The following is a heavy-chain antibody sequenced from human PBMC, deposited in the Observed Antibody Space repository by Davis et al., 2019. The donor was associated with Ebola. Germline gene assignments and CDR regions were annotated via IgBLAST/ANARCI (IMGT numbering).Heavy chain of an antibody. V-gene: IGHV3-30*18. CDR3: AKELILERDFGWSDPAFDH. D-gene: IGHD3-9*01. Sequence: GESLKIPCAASGFTFSDYGMHWVRQAPGEGLEWVALISYDESNKYYVDSVKGRFTISRDDSKNTLYLQMNSLRAEDTAVYYCAKELILERDFGWSDPAFDHWGQGALVTVSS. J-gene: IGHJ4*02. CDR2: ISYDESNK. CDR1: GFTFSDYG.